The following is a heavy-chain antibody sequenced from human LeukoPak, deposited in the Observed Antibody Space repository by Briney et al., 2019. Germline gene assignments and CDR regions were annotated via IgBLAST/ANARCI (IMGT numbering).Heavy chain of an antibody. CDR1: GFTFSTYG. J-gene: IGHJ4*02. CDR2: IRYDERNT. Sequence: GGSLRLSCAASGFTFSTYGMQCVRQAPGKGLEWVAFIRYDERNTYYADSVQGRSTISRDNSKNTLHLQMNSLRAEDTAVYYCAKDTNAYSYGYTLGYWGQGTLVTVSS. V-gene: IGHV3-30*02. CDR3: AKDTNAYSYGYTLGY. D-gene: IGHD5-18*01.